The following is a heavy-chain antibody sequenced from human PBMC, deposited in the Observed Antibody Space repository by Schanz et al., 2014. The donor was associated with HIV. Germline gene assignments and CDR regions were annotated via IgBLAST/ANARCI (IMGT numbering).Heavy chain of an antibody. D-gene: IGHD1-26*01. Sequence: QVQLVQSGAEVKKPGASVKVSCKASGYTFTGYYMHWVRQAPGQGLEWMGGIIPIFGTANYAQKFQGRVTITADESTSTAYMELSSLRSEDTAVYYCARASYSGTYYTWFDPWGQGTLVTVSS. CDR2: IIPIFGTA. CDR3: ARASYSGTYYTWFDP. J-gene: IGHJ5*02. V-gene: IGHV1-69*01. CDR1: GYTFTGYY.